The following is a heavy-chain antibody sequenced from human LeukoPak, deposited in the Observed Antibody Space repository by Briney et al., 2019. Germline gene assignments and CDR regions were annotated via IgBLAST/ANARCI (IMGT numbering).Heavy chain of an antibody. CDR3: ATETIGRHYDY. Sequence: GGSLRLSCAASGFTFDDYGMSWARQAPGKGLEWVSSIGPTGTDRYYADSVRGRFTISRDNAKNSMYLQMDSLRDEDTAVYYCATETIGRHYDYWGQGTLLTVSS. CDR1: GFTFDDYG. V-gene: IGHV3-21*01. J-gene: IGHJ4*02. D-gene: IGHD1-14*01. CDR2: IGPTGTDR.